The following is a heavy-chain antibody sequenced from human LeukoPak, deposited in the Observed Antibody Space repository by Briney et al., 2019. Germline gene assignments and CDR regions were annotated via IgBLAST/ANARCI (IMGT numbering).Heavy chain of an antibody. Sequence: GGSLRLSCAASGFPFSSYAMHWVRQAPGKGLVWVTRINTDGSTTSYADSVEGRFTISRDNAKNTLYLQMNSLRAEDTAVYYCARVSTGKYYFDSWGQGTLVTVSS. V-gene: IGHV3-74*01. CDR1: GFPFSSYA. CDR2: INTDGSTT. CDR3: ARVSTGKYYFDS. D-gene: IGHD2-8*02. J-gene: IGHJ4*02.